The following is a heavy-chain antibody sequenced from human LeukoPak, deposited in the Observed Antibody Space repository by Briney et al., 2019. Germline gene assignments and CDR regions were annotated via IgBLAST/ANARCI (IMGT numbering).Heavy chain of an antibody. J-gene: IGHJ4*02. V-gene: IGHV1-2*02. CDR1: GYTFTGYY. CDR3: GRAGSGYRGFDY. Sequence: ASVQVSCKASGYTFTGYYMHWVRQAPGQGLEWMGWINLNSGGTNYAPKFQGRVTMTRDTSISTAYMELSRLRSDDAAVYYCGRAGSGYRGFDYWGQGTLVTVSS. CDR2: INLNSGGT. D-gene: IGHD5-12*01.